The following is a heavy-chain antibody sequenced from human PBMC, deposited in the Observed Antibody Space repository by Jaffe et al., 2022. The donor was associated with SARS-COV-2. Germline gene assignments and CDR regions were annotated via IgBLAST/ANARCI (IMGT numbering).Heavy chain of an antibody. D-gene: IGHD6-13*01. CDR3: ARVRQQQLIHPAPVDV. V-gene: IGHV3-7*01. CDR2: IKQDGSEK. J-gene: IGHJ6*04. CDR1: GFTFSNYW. Sequence: EVHLVESGGGLVQPGGSLRLSCAASGFTFSNYWMSWVRQTPGKGLEWVANIKQDGSEKYYVDFVKGRFTISRDKARNSLYLQMNSLRAEDTAVYYCARVRQQQLIHPAPVDVWGKGTTVTVSS.